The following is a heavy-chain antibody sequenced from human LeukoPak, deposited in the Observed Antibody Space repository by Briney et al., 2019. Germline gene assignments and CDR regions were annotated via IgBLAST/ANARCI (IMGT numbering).Heavy chain of an antibody. Sequence: SETLSLTCTVSGGSISSSSYYWGWIRQPPGKGLEWIESIYYSGSAYYDPSLKSRVTISVDTSKNQFSLKLSSVTAADTAVYYCARHMDIVVVPAATGGWFDPWGQGTLVTVSS. CDR1: GGSISSSSYY. CDR2: IYYSGSA. J-gene: IGHJ5*02. D-gene: IGHD2-2*03. V-gene: IGHV4-39*01. CDR3: ARHMDIVVVPAATGGWFDP.